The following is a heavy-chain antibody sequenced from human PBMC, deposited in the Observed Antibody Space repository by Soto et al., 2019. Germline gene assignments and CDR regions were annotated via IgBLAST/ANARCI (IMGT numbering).Heavy chain of an antibody. Sequence: EVQLVESGGGLVKPGGSLRLSCAASGFTLSGYTMNWDRQAPGKGLEWVSSISSSSSDIYYADSVKGRFTNSRDNAKKTLFLEMSSLTDEDTAVYCCARDSDHDIVVAPEAFIRHHFHTEMHVWGQGTTVMGSS. CDR3: ARDSDHDIVVAPEAFIRHHFHTEMHV. V-gene: IGHV3-21*01. CDR1: GFTLSGYT. CDR2: ISSSSSDI. J-gene: IGHJ6*02. D-gene: IGHD2-21*01.